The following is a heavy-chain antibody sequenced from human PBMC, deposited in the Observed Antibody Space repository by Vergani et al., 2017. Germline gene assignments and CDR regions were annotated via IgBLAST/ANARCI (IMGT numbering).Heavy chain of an antibody. D-gene: IGHD6-19*01. Sequence: QVQLQESGPGLVKSSETLSLTCSVSFDSIRNLYRNWIRQPPGKGLEWIGSIHYSENTNYNPSLKTRVTISVDTSKNQFSLTLTSVTAADTSVYYCASDTHSGQRADRWGQGILVTVTS. V-gene: IGHV4-59*11. J-gene: IGHJ5*02. CDR2: IHYSENT. CDR1: FDSIRNLY. CDR3: ASDTHSGQRADR.